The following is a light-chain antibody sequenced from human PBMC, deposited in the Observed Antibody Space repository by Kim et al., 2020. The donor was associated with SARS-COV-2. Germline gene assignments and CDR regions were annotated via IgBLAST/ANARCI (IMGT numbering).Light chain of an antibody. CDR2: AAS. Sequence: ASVGERVTIACRATQGISSYLAWYQQKPGKVPKLLIYAASTLQSGVTSRFSGSGSGTEFTLTINSLQPEDVATYFCQKYNTAPWTFGQGTKVDIK. V-gene: IGKV1-27*01. J-gene: IGKJ1*01. CDR3: QKYNTAPWT. CDR1: QGISSY.